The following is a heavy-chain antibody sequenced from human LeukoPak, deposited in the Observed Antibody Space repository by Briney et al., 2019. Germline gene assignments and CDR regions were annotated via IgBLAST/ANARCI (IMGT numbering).Heavy chain of an antibody. CDR2: IYYSGRT. CDR3: ASEPDFYMDV. Sequence: PSETLSLTCTISGGSISSNYWSWIRQPPGKGLEWIGYIYYSGRTKNNPSLKSRVTISVDTSKNQFSLKLSSVTAADTAVYYCASEPDFYMDVWGKGTTVTVSS. V-gene: IGHV4-59*01. J-gene: IGHJ6*03. CDR1: GGSISSNY. D-gene: IGHD3-3*01.